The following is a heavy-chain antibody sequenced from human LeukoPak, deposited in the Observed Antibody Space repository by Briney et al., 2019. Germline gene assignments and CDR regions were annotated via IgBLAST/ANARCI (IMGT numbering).Heavy chain of an antibody. CDR3: ARSQGRGRIMVATAGYYFDY. J-gene: IGHJ4*02. D-gene: IGHD5-12*01. CDR2: ISAYNGNT. V-gene: IGHV1-18*01. CDR1: GYTFTSYG. Sequence: ASVKVSCKASGYTFTSYGISWVRQAPGQGLEWMGWISAYNGNTNYAQKLQGRVTMTTDTSTSTAYMELRSLRSDDTAVYYCARSQGRGRIMVATAGYYFDYWGQGALVTVSS.